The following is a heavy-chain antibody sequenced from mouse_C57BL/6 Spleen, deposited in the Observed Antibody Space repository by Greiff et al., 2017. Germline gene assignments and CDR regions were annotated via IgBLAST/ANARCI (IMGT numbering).Heavy chain of an antibody. J-gene: IGHJ2*01. V-gene: IGHV1-22*01. CDR2: INPNNGGT. CDR3: AKASYDYFDY. Sequence: VQLQQSGPELVKPGASVKMSCKASGYTFTDYNMHWVKQSHGKSLEWIGYINPNNGGTSYNQKFKGKATLTVNKPSSTAYMELRSRTSEDSAVYYCAKASYDYFDYWGQGTTLTVSS. CDR1: GYTFTDYN. D-gene: IGHD2-3*01.